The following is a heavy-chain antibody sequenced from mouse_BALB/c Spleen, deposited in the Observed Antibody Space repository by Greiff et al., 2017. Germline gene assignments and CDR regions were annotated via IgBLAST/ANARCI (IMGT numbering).Heavy chain of an antibody. V-gene: IGHV5-9-3*01. CDR3: ARHGLRRGEYAMDY. J-gene: IGHJ4*01. CDR2: ISSGGSYT. CDR1: GFTFSSYA. D-gene: IGHD2-2*01. Sequence: EVKLMESGGGLVKPGGSLKLSCAASGFTFSSYAMSWVRQTPEKRLEWVATISSGGSYTYYPDSVKGRFTISRDNAKNTLYLQMSSLRSEDTAMYYCARHGLRRGEYAMDYWGQGTSVTVSS.